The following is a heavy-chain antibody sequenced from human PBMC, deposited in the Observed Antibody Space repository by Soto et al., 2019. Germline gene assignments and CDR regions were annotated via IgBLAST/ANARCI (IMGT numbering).Heavy chain of an antibody. V-gene: IGHV1-18*01. CDR1: GYTFTSYG. Sequence: QVQLVQSGAEVKKPGASVKVSCKASGYTFTSYGISWVRQAPGQGLEWRGWISDYNGNTNYAQKLQDRDTMTTDTSTSTAYMELRSLRSDDTAVYACARAVATARPFDPGGQGTLVTVSS. CDR2: ISDYNGNT. J-gene: IGHJ5*02. D-gene: IGHD5-12*01. CDR3: ARAVATARPFDP.